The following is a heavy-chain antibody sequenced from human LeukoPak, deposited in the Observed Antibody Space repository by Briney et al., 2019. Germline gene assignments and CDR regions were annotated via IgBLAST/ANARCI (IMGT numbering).Heavy chain of an antibody. CDR1: GGSISSGDYY. D-gene: IGHD5-18*01. CDR3: ARARYSSRFGFSGGYYFDY. V-gene: IGHV4-30-4*01. J-gene: IGHJ4*02. Sequence: SETLSLTCTVSGGSISSGDYYWSWIRQPPGKGLEWIGYIYYSGSTYYNPSLKSRVTISVDTSKNQFSLKLSSVTAADTAVYYCARARYSSRFGFSGGYYFDYWGQGTLVTVSS. CDR2: IYYSGST.